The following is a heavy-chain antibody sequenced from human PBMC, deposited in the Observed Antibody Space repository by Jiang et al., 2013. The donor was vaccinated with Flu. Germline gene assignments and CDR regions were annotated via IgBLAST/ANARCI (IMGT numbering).Heavy chain of an antibody. J-gene: IGHJ4*02. V-gene: IGHV4-39*01. CDR1: GGSISSSSYY. CDR2: IYYSGST. CDR3: ARLADGWSWY. D-gene: IGHD6-19*01. Sequence: GLVKPSETLSLTCTVSGGSISSSSYYWGWIRQPPGKGLEWIGSIYYSGSTYYNPSLKSRVTISVDTSKNQFSLKLSSVTAADTAVYYCARLADGWSWYWGQGTLVTVSS.